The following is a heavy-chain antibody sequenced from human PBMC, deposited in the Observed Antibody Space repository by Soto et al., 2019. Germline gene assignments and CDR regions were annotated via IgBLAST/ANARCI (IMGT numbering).Heavy chain of an antibody. V-gene: IGHV3-72*01. CDR2: SRNKAKGYTT. CDR3: ARGLVTDY. D-gene: IGHD2-21*02. Sequence: EVQLVESGGGLVQPGGSLRLSCAASGFTISDHYMDWVRQAPGKGLEWVGRSRNKAKGYTTDYAASVKGRFTISRDDSKNSLYLQMNSLKTEDTAVYYCARGLVTDYWGQGTLVTVSS. CDR1: GFTISDHY. J-gene: IGHJ4*02.